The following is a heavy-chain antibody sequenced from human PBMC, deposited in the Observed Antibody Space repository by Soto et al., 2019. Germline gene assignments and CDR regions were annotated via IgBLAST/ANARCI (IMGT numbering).Heavy chain of an antibody. V-gene: IGHV4-34*01. CDR1: GGSFSGYY. CDR2: ITHSGST. CDR3: ARAGFGPGCYTMDV. D-gene: IGHD3-10*01. Sequence: QVQLQQWGAGPLKPSETLSLTCAVYGGSFSGYYWIWIRQPPGKGLEWIGEITHSGSTNYNPSLKSRVTLSVDTSKTQCSQKLPPVTAADTAVYYSARAGFGPGCYTMDVWGKGTTVTVSS. J-gene: IGHJ6*03.